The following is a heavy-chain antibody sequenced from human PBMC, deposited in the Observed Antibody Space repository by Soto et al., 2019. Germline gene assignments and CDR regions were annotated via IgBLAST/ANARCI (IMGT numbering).Heavy chain of an antibody. D-gene: IGHD3-10*01. CDR1: GGSIRSGGYY. CDR2: IYNSGST. Sequence: ALSLTCTVSGGSIRSGGYYWSWIRQKPGKGLERIGYIYNSGSTYYNPSLKSQVTISVDTSKNQFSLKLSSVTAADTAVYYCARDARFGELLGLDSWGQGTLVTVSS. J-gene: IGHJ4*02. CDR3: ARDARFGELLGLDS. V-gene: IGHV4-31*01.